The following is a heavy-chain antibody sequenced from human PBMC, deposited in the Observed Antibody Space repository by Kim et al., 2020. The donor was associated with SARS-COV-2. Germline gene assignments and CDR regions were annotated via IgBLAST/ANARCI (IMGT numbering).Heavy chain of an antibody. CDR3: ARMGIGYCSSTRCQKAFDY. D-gene: IGHD2-2*03. V-gene: IGHV4-59*01. Sequence: KSRVTISVDTSKNQFSLKLSSVNATDTAVYYCARMGIGYCSSTRCQKAFDYWGQGTLVTVSS. J-gene: IGHJ4*02.